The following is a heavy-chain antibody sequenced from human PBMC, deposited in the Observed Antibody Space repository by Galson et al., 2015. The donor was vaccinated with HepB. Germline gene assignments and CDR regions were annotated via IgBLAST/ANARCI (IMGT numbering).Heavy chain of an antibody. CDR1: GYTFTSYA. CDR2: INAGNGNT. CDR3: ARDPVIAVADPGY. V-gene: IGHV1-3*01. J-gene: IGHJ4*02. Sequence: SVKVSCKASGYTFTSYAMHWVRQAPGQRLEWMGWINAGNGNTKYSQKFQGRVPITRDTSASTAYMELSSLRSEDTAVYYCARDPVIAVADPGYWGQGTLVTVSS. D-gene: IGHD6-19*01.